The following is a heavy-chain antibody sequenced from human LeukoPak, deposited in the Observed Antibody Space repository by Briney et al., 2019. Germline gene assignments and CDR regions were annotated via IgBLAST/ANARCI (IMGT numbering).Heavy chain of an antibody. V-gene: IGHV3-30*02. J-gene: IGHJ4*02. CDR3: AKGWGVYFDY. Sequence: GGSLRLSCAASGFTFSSYGMNWVRQAPGKGLEWVAFIRDGSNKYYADSVKGRFTISRDNFKNTLYLEMNSLRAEDTAVYYCAKGWGVYFDYWGQGTLVTVSS. CDR1: GFTFSSYG. CDR2: IRDGSNK. D-gene: IGHD3-16*01.